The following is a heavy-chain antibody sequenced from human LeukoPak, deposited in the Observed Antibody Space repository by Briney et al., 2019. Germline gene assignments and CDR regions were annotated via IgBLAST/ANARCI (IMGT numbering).Heavy chain of an antibody. J-gene: IGHJ4*02. V-gene: IGHV4-4*07. CDR1: GGSISSYY. D-gene: IGHD1-26*01. CDR3: ARDLSGSYFVFDY. CDR2: IYTSGST. Sequence: SETLSLTCTVSGGSISSYYGSWLRQPAGKGLEWIGRIYTSGSTNYNPSLKSRVTMSVDTSKNQFSLKLSSVTAADTTVYYCARDLSGSYFVFDYWGQGTLVTVSS.